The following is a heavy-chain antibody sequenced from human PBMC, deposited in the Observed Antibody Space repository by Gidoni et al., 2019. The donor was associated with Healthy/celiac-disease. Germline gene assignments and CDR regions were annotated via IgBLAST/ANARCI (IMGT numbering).Heavy chain of an antibody. J-gene: IGHJ6*02. Sequence: EVPLLESGGGRGEPGGSVSLSCAASGFTFRGESMNWVPQAQGKGLDWVSSIRSSSSYIYYAASVKGRFTISRDNAKNSLYLQMNSLRAEDTAVYYCARDRGYSYGYYYYGMDVWGQGTTVTVSS. V-gene: IGHV3-21*01. CDR3: ARDRGYSYGYYYYGMDV. D-gene: IGHD5-18*01. CDR2: IRSSSSYI. CDR1: GFTFRGES.